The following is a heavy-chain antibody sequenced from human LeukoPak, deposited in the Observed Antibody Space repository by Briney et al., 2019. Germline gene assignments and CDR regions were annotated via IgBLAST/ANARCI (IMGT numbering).Heavy chain of an antibody. D-gene: IGHD2-15*01. Sequence: GGSLRLSCAASGFTFNTYAMSWVRQVPGKGLEWVSAISGSGGSTYSADSVKGRFTISRDNSKNTLYLQMNSLRVEDTAVYNCARQLGYCNDGGCYFDFWGQGTLVTVSS. J-gene: IGHJ4*02. V-gene: IGHV3-23*01. CDR2: ISGSGGST. CDR3: ARQLGYCNDGGCYFDF. CDR1: GFTFNTYA.